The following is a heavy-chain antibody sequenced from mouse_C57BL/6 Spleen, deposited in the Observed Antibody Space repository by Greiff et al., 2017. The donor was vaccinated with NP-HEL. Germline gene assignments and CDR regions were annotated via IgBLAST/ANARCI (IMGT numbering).Heavy chain of an antibody. CDR3: TTLYDGYYAMDY. Sequence: EVKLMESGAELVRPGASVKLSCTASGFNIKDDYMHWVKQRPEQGLEWIGWIDPENGDTEYASKFQGKATITADTSSNTAYLQLSSLTSEDTAVYYCTTLYDGYYAMDYWGQGTSVTVSS. CDR1: GFNIKDDY. D-gene: IGHD2-3*01. CDR2: IDPENGDT. V-gene: IGHV14-4*01. J-gene: IGHJ4*01.